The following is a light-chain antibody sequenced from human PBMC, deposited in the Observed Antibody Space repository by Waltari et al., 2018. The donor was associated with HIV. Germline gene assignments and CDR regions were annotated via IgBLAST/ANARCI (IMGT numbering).Light chain of an antibody. V-gene: IGLV2-14*03. CDR1: ASDFGFYNF. Sequence: SAVTQPASVSGLPGQSITISCTGAASDFGFYNFVSWYQQHPGRVPRLLLYAVDSRAPGISDRFSGSRSGPTASLNISRLRAEDEADYYCASFTGDDTLLFGGGTKVTVL. CDR3: ASFTGDDTLL. J-gene: IGLJ3*02. CDR2: AVD.